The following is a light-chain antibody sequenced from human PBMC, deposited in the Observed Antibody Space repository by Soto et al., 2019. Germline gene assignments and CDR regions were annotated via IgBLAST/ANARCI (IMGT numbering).Light chain of an antibody. Sequence: EIVLTQSPATLSLSPGERATLSCRASQSVSSYLAWYQQKPGQAPRLLIYDASNRATGIPARFSGSGYGKDFTLNISSLEPEDFAVYYCQQRSNWTITFGQGTRLESK. CDR2: DAS. J-gene: IGKJ5*01. V-gene: IGKV3-11*01. CDR1: QSVSSY. CDR3: QQRSNWTIT.